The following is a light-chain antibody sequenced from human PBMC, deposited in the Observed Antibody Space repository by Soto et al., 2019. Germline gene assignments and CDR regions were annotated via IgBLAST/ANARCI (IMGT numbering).Light chain of an antibody. CDR3: QQYGSSIT. CDR1: QSVSSSY. CDR2: GAS. J-gene: IGKJ5*01. V-gene: IGKV3-20*01. Sequence: EIVLTQSPGNLSLSPGERATLSCRASQSVSSSYLAWYQQKPGQAPRLLIYGASSRATGIPDRFSGSGSGTDFTLTISRPEPEDFAVYYCQQYGSSITFGQGTRLEIK.